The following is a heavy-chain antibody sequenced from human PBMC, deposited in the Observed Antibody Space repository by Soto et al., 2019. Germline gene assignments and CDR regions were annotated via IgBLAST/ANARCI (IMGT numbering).Heavy chain of an antibody. CDR1: GYTFTSYA. J-gene: IGHJ5*02. CDR3: TRDVGYYYDSSGYPGYWFDP. CDR2: INAGNGNT. D-gene: IGHD3-22*01. Sequence: ASVKVSCKASGYTFTSYAMHWVRQAAGQGREWMGWINAGNGNTKYSRKFQGRVTITGDTSASTAYMEQSSLRSEDTAVYYCTRDVGYYYDSSGYPGYWFDPWGKGTLVTVSS. V-gene: IGHV1-3*01.